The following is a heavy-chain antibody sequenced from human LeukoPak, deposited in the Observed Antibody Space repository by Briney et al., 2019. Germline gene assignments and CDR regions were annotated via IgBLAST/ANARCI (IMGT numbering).Heavy chain of an antibody. CDR2: IRYDGSNK. V-gene: IGHV3-30*02. CDR1: GFTFSSYS. J-gene: IGHJ4*02. D-gene: IGHD4-23*01. CDR3: AKDYGGNYTPRFDY. Sequence: GGSLRLSCAASGFTFSSYSMNWVRQAPGKGLEWVAFIRYDGSNKYYADSVKGRFTISRDNSKNTLYLQMNSLRAEDTAVYYCAKDYGGNYTPRFDYWGQGTLVTVSS.